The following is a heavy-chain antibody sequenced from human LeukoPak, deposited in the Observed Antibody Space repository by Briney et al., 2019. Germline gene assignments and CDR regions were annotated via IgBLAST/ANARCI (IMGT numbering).Heavy chain of an antibody. J-gene: IGHJ5*02. D-gene: IGHD5-12*01. CDR3: ARDGPHVAQGWFDP. Sequence: PSETLSLTCTVSGGSISRYYWSWIRRPPGKGLEWIGYIDDSGNTNYNPSLKSQVTISVDKSKNLFSLKLSFVTAADTAMYYCARDGPHVAQGWFDPWGQGSLVTVSS. CDR2: IDDSGNT. CDR1: GGSISRYY. V-gene: IGHV4-59*01.